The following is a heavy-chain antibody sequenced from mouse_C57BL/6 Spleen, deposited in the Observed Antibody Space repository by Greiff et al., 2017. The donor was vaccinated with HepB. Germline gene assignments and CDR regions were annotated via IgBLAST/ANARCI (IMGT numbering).Heavy chain of an antibody. Sequence: VQLQQSGPELVKPGASVKISCKASGYAFSSSWMNWVKQRPGKGLEWIGRIYPGDGDTNYNGKFKGKATLTADKSSSTAYMQLSRLTSEDSAVYFCAKDYCSSYVYFDYWGQGTTLTVSS. CDR3: AKDYCSSYVYFDY. CDR2: IYPGDGDT. V-gene: IGHV1-82*01. D-gene: IGHD1-1*01. CDR1: GYAFSSSW. J-gene: IGHJ2*01.